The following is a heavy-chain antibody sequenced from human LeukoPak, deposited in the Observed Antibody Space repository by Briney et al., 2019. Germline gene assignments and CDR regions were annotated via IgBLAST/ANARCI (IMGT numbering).Heavy chain of an antibody. CDR2: IYSGGST. D-gene: IGHD3-22*01. Sequence: GGSLRLSCAASGFTVSSNYMSWVRQAPGKGLEWVSVIYSGGSTYYADSVKGRFTISRDNSKNTLYLQMNSLRAEDTAVYYCAKDLAITMIVVVTRSVDYWGQGTLVTVSS. J-gene: IGHJ4*02. V-gene: IGHV3-53*01. CDR1: GFTVSSNY. CDR3: AKDLAITMIVVVTRSVDY.